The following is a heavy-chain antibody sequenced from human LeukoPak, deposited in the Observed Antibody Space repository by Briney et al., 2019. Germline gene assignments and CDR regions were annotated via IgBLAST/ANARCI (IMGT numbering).Heavy chain of an antibody. D-gene: IGHD2-15*01. CDR1: GFSFTNYW. CDR2: VKEDGTTK. J-gene: IGHJ4*02. CDR3: VSQEVVPH. V-gene: IGHV3-7*01. Sequence: GGSLRLSCATSGFSFTNYWMSWVRQAPGKGLEWVANVKEDGTTKQYVDSVKGRFTISRDNAKNSLYLQMDSLRAEDTAVYYCVSQEVVPHWGQGTLVSVSS.